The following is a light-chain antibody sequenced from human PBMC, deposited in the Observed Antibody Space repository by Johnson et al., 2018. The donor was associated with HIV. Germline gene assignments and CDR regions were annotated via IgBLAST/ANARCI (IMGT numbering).Light chain of an antibody. Sequence: QSVLTQSPSVSAAPGQKVTISCSGSSSNIGNNYVSWYQQLPGTAPKLLIYDNNKRPSGIPDRFSGSKSGPSATLGITGLPTGDEADYYCGTWDSRLSANVFGTGTKVTVL. CDR2: DNN. CDR3: GTWDSRLSANV. J-gene: IGLJ1*01. CDR1: SSNIGNNY. V-gene: IGLV1-51*01.